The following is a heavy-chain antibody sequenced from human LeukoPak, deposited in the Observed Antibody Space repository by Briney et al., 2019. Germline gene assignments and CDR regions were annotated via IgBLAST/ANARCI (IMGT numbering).Heavy chain of an antibody. V-gene: IGHV1-18*01. Sequence: ASVKVSCKASGGTFSSYAISWVRQAPGQGLEWMGWISAYNGNTNYAQKLQGRVTMTTDTSTSTAYMELRSLRSDDTAVYYCARDLRLRLGELSFYLGYWGQGTLVTVSS. J-gene: IGHJ4*02. CDR1: GGTFSSYA. CDR2: ISAYNGNT. CDR3: ARDLRLRLGELSFYLGY. D-gene: IGHD3-16*02.